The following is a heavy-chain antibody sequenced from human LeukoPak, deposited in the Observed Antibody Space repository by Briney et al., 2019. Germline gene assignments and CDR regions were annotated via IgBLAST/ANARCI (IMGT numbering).Heavy chain of an antibody. Sequence: SETLSLTCTVSGYSISSGYYWSWIRQPPGKGLEWIGYIYYSGSTNYNPSLKSRVTISVDTSKNQFSLKLSSVTAADTAVYYCASLKWGIAAAALAFDIWGQGTMVTVSS. D-gene: IGHD6-13*01. CDR2: IYYSGST. J-gene: IGHJ3*02. CDR3: ASLKWGIAAAALAFDI. CDR1: GYSISSGYY. V-gene: IGHV4-38-2*02.